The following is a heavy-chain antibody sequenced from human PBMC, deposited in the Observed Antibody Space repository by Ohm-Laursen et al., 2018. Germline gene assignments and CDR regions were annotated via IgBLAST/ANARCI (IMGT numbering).Heavy chain of an antibody. CDR1: GFTVSNNY. CDR3: ARGSTITGFDY. D-gene: IGHD5-24*01. V-gene: IGHV3-53*01. CDR2: IYSGGNT. J-gene: IGHJ4*02. Sequence: SLRLSCSAPGFTVSNNYMSWVRQAPGKGLEWVSLIYSGGNTDYADSVKGRFTFSRDNSKNTLYLQMNSLRAEDTAVYYCARGSTITGFDYWGRGTLVTVSS.